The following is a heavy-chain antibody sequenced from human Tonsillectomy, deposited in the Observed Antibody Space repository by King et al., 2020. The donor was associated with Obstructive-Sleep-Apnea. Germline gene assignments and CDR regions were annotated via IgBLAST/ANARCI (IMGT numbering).Heavy chain of an antibody. D-gene: IGHD2-15*01. CDR2: IYKSGNR. J-gene: IGHJ4*02. V-gene: IGHV3-53*04. CDR3: AREGDGSGREFDY. Sequence: DVQLVESGGGLVQPGGSLRLSCAASGFHVSSNYMSWVRQAPGKGLEWVSVIYKSGNRYSADSVKGRFTISRHNSKNTLFLQMNSLRPEDTAVYYCAREGDGSGREFDYWGQGTLVTVSS. CDR1: GFHVSSNY.